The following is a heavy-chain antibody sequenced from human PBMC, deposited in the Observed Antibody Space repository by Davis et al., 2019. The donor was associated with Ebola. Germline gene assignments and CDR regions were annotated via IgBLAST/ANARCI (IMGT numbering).Heavy chain of an antibody. D-gene: IGHD2-15*01. CDR1: GYTFSSYG. CDR2: ISGFNGKT. V-gene: IGHV1-18*01. J-gene: IGHJ4*02. CDR3: ARGFCSGYSCYLFDY. Sequence: ASVKVSCKASGYTFSSYGFSWVRQAPGQGLEWMGWISGFNGKTDSAQKFRGRVTMTTDTSTSTAYMELTSLRSDDTAVYYCARGFCSGYSCYLFDYWGQGTLVTVSS.